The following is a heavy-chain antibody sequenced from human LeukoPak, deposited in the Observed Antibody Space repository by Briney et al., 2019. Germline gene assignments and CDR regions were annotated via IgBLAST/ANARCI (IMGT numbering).Heavy chain of an antibody. Sequence: SETLSLTCTVSGGSISSYYWSWIRQPPGKGLEWIGYIYYSGSTNYNPSLKSRVTISVDTSKNQFSLKLSSVTAADTAVYYCASIYYYDSSSLGSWGQGTLVTVSS. CDR2: IYYSGST. V-gene: IGHV4-59*08. CDR3: ASIYYYDSSSLGS. D-gene: IGHD3-22*01. CDR1: GGSISSYY. J-gene: IGHJ5*02.